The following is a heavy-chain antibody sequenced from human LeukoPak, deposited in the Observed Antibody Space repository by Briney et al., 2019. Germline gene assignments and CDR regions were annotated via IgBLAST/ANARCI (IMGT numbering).Heavy chain of an antibody. CDR1: GFTFSSYA. Sequence: GGSLRLSCAASGFTFSSYAMSWVRQAPGKGLEWVSAISGSGGSTYYADSVKGRFTISRDNSKNTLYLQMNSRRAEDTAVYYCATTLEGYDILTGYYNVGFDYWGQGTLVTVSS. CDR2: ISGSGGST. J-gene: IGHJ4*02. D-gene: IGHD3-9*01. V-gene: IGHV3-23*01. CDR3: ATTLEGYDILTGYYNVGFDY.